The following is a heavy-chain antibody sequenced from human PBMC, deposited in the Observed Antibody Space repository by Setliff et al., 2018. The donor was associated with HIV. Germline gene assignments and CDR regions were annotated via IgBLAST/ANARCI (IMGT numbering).Heavy chain of an antibody. CDR1: GGSISSGGYS. J-gene: IGHJ4*02. Sequence: SETLSLTCAVSGGSISSGGYSWSWIRQPPGKGLEWIGYIYYSGSTYYSPSLKSRVTISADTSKNQVSLKLRSVTAADTAVYYCARGEFWVATAHYFDYWGQGTLVTVSS. CDR3: ARGEFWVATAHYFDY. V-gene: IGHV4-30-2*01. D-gene: IGHD3-10*01. CDR2: IYYSGST.